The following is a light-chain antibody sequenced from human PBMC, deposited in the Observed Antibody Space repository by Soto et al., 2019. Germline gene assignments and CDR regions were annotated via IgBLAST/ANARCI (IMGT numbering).Light chain of an antibody. CDR1: SSNIGGTNY. CDR2: SNN. V-gene: IGLV1-47*02. Sequence: QSVLTQPPSASGTPGQRVFISCSGSSSNIGGTNYAYWYQQLPGAAPKLLMHSNNLRPSGVPERISGSKSGTSASLAISGLRSPDDPVYPSPSWDARLGAVIFGGGTKVTVL. CDR3: PSWDARLGAVI. J-gene: IGLJ2*01.